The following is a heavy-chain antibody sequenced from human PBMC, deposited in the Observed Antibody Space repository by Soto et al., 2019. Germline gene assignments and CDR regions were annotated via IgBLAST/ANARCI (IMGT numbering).Heavy chain of an antibody. D-gene: IGHD6-13*01. CDR3: ASDALYSSSPPGGFDL. Sequence: QVQLQESRPGLVKPSQTLSLTSTVSGGSISSGGYYWSWIRQHPGKGLEWIGDIYYSGSTYYNPSLKSRVTISVDTSKNQFSLKLSSVTAADTAVYYCASDALYSSSPPGGFDLWGRGTLVTVSS. J-gene: IGHJ2*01. CDR1: GGSISSGGYY. V-gene: IGHV4-31*03. CDR2: IYYSGST.